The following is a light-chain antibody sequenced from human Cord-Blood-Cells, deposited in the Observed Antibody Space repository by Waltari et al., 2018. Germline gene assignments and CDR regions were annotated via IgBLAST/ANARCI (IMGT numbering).Light chain of an antibody. CDR1: QSISSS. CDR2: AAS. Sequence: DIQMTQSQSSLSASVGDRVTITCRESQSISSSLNWYQRKPGKAPKLLIYAASSLQSGVPSRFSGSGSGTDFTLTISRLQPEDFATYYCQLSYSTPLTFGGGTKVEIK. V-gene: IGKV1-39*01. CDR3: QLSYSTPLT. J-gene: IGKJ4*01.